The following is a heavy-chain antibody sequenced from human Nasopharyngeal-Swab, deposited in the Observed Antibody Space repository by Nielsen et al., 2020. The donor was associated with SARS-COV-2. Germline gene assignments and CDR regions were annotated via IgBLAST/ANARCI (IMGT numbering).Heavy chain of an antibody. D-gene: IGHD3-22*01. J-gene: IGHJ3*02. V-gene: IGHV3-30-3*01. CDR2: ISYDGSNK. CDR3: ARAGGRYYDSGGYYYLASAFDI. CDR1: GFTFSSYA. Sequence: GESLKISCAASGFTFSSYAMHWVRQAPGKGLEWVAVISYDGSNKYYADSVKGRFTISRDNSENTLYLQMNSLRAEDTAVYYCARAGGRYYDSGGYYYLASAFDIWGQGTMVTVSS.